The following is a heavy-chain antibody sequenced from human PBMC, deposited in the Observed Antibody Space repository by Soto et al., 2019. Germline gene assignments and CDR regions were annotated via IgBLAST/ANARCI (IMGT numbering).Heavy chain of an antibody. J-gene: IGHJ5*02. CDR1: GYTFTSYG. Sequence: ASVKVSCKASGYTFTSYGIRWVRQAPGQGLEWMGWISAYNGNTNYAQKLQGRVTMTTDTSTSTAYMELRSLRSDDTAVYYCARAVAGRRDNWFDPWGQGTLVTVSS. D-gene: IGHD6-19*01. V-gene: IGHV1-18*04. CDR3: ARAVAGRRDNWFDP. CDR2: ISAYNGNT.